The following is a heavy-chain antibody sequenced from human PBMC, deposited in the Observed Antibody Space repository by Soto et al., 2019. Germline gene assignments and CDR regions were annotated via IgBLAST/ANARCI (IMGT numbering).Heavy chain of an antibody. CDR2: IIPIFGTA. CDR1: GGTFSSYA. D-gene: IGHD3-22*01. J-gene: IGHJ3*01. Sequence: QVQLVQSGAEVKKPGSSVKVSCKASGGTFSSYAISWVRQAPGQGLGWMGGIIPIFGTANYAQKFQGRVTITADESTSTAYMELSSLRSEDTAVYYCARVAPHYYDSSGYYPGWGQGTMVTVSS. CDR3: ARVAPHYYDSSGYYPG. V-gene: IGHV1-69*01.